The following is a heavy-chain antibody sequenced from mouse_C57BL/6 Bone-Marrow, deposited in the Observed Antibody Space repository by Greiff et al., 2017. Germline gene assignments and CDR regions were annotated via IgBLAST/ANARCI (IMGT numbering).Heavy chain of an antibody. D-gene: IGHD1-1*01. CDR2: INPSSGYT. V-gene: IGHV1-7*01. CDR1: GYTFTSYW. Sequence: QVQLKESGTVLARPGASVKMSCKTSGYTFTSYWMHWVKQRPGQGLEWIGYINPSSGYTKYNQKFKDKATLTADKSSSTAYMQLSSLTYEDSAFYYCAKGSTNFDYWGQGTTLTVSS. J-gene: IGHJ2*01. CDR3: AKGSTNFDY.